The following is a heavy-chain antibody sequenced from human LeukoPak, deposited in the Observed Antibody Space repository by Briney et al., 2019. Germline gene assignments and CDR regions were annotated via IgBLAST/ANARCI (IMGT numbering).Heavy chain of an antibody. D-gene: IGHD6-13*01. CDR1: AYSISDGYY. V-gene: IGHV4-38-2*02. Sequence: PSETLSLTCSVSAYSISDGYYWGWIRQPPGKGLEWIGSIYHTGITYYNPSLKSRVTMSVNTSKNRFSLNLSSVTAADTAVYYCARDGQQLAFDPWGQGTLVTVSS. CDR2: IYHTGIT. CDR3: ARDGQQLAFDP. J-gene: IGHJ5*02.